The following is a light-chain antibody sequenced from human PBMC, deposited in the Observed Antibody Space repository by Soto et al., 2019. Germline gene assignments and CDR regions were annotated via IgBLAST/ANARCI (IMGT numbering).Light chain of an antibody. J-gene: IGKJ2*01. CDR1: QSVSDN. CDR3: QQYNDWPPKYT. CDR2: GAS. Sequence: EIVMTQSPATLSVSPGERATLSCRASQSVSDNLAWYQQKPGQAPRLLIYGASTRATGIPGRFNGSGAGTDFTLTISSLQSEDSAVYYCQQYNDWPPKYTFGQGTKLEIK. V-gene: IGKV3-15*01.